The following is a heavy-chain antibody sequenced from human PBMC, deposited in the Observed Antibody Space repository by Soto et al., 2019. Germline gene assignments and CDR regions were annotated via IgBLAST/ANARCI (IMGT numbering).Heavy chain of an antibody. Sequence: GESLKISCAASGFTFSSYAMSWVRQAPGKGLEWVSAISGSGGSTYYADSVKGRFTISRDNSKNTLYLQMNSLRAEDTAVYYCAKDATTGEHAFDIWGQGTMVTVSS. V-gene: IGHV3-23*01. J-gene: IGHJ3*02. CDR1: GFTFSSYA. CDR2: ISGSGGST. D-gene: IGHD7-27*01. CDR3: AKDATTGEHAFDI.